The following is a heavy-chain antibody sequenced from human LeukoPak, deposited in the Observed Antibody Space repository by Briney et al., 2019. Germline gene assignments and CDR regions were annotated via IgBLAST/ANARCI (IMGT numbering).Heavy chain of an antibody. V-gene: IGHV1-2*02. Sequence: ASVKVSCKASGYTFTGYYMHWVRQAPGQGLEWVGWINPKNGGSNYAQKFQGRVTITRNTSISTAYMELSSLRSEDTAVYYCARARKVGATMGGYAFDIWGQGTMVTVSS. CDR1: GYTFTGYY. CDR2: INPKNGGS. J-gene: IGHJ3*02. CDR3: ARARKVGATMGGYAFDI. D-gene: IGHD1-26*01.